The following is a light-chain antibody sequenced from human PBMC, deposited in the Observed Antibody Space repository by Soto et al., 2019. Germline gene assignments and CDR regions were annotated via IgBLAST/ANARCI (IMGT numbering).Light chain of an antibody. CDR2: GAS. CDR1: QSVSSSY. Sequence: EIVLTQSPGTLSLSPGERSTLSCMAIQSVSSSYLAWYQQKPGQAPRLLIYGASTRATGIPDRFSGSGSGTDFTLTISRLEPEDFAVYYCQQYGSSGAWTFGQGTKVDIK. J-gene: IGKJ1*01. CDR3: QQYGSSGAWT. V-gene: IGKV3-20*01.